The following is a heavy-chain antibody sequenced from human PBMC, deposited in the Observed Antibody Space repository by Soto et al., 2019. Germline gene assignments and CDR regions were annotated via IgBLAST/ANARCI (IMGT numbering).Heavy chain of an antibody. J-gene: IGHJ4*02. CDR2: ISYIGST. D-gene: IGHD3-3*01. CDR3: ARDSVESSANFGY. Sequence: PSETLSLTCTVSGDSINNYYWNWIRQPPGKGLEWIGYISYIGSTNYNPSLESRVTISVDTSKNQFSLRLSSVTAVDTAVYFCARDSVESSANFGYWGQGTLVTVSS. V-gene: IGHV4-59*01. CDR1: GDSINNYY.